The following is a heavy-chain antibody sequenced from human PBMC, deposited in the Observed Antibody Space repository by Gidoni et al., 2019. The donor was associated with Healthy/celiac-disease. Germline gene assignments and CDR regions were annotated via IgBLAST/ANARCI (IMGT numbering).Heavy chain of an antibody. J-gene: IGHJ4*02. D-gene: IGHD6-19*01. CDR1: GFTFSSYG. CDR2: ISYDGSNK. V-gene: IGHV3-30*18. Sequence: QVQLVESGGGVVQPGRSLRLSCAAAGFTFSSYGMHWVRQAPGKGLEWVAVISYDGSNKYYADSVKGRFTISRDNSKNTLYLQMNSLRAEDTAVYYCAKDREGFIAVADYWGQGTLVTVSS. CDR3: AKDREGFIAVADY.